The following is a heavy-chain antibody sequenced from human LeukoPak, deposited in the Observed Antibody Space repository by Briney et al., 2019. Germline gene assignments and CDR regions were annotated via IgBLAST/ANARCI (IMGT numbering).Heavy chain of an antibody. CDR1: GFTFSSYS. CDR2: ISSSSSYI. J-gene: IGHJ4*02. D-gene: IGHD3-22*01. V-gene: IGHV3-21*01. CDR3: ARDYYPLTMIVVELYY. Sequence: GGSLRLSCAASGFTFSSYSMNWVRQAPGKGLEWVSSISSSSSYIYYADSVKGRFTISRDNAKNSLYLQMNSLRAEDTAVYYCARDYYPLTMIVVELYYWGQGTLVTVS.